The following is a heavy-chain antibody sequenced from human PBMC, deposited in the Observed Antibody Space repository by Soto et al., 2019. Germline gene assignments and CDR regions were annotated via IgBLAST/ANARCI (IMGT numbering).Heavy chain of an antibody. CDR2: INAGNGNT. J-gene: IGHJ4*02. CDR3: ARQTIAAAGNLCPDY. V-gene: IGHV1-3*01. D-gene: IGHD6-13*01. Sequence: GASVKVSCKASGYTFTSYAMHWVRQAPGQRLEWMGWINAGNGNTKYSQKFQGRVTITRDTSASTAYMELSSLRSEDMAVYYCARQTIAAAGNLCPDYWGQGTLVTVSS. CDR1: GYTFTSYA.